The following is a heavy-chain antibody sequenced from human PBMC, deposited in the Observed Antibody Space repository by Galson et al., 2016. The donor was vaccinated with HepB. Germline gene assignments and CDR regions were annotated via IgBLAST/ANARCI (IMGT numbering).Heavy chain of an antibody. CDR2: IYNSGST. D-gene: IGHD2-8*02. CDR1: GDSIGRYY. J-gene: IGHJ3*02. Sequence: SEALSLTCSVSGDSIGRYYWSWIRQPPGKGLEWIGYIYNSGSTTYNPSLKSRVSIPVDTSKNQFSLRLTSVTAADTAMYYCARDIILASYPRAFDTWGHGTKVTVSS. V-gene: IGHV4-59*01. CDR3: ARDIILASYPRAFDT.